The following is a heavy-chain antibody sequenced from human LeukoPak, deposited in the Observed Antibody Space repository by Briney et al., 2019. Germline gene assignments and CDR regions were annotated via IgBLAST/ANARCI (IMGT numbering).Heavy chain of an antibody. V-gene: IGHV3-74*01. CDR3: ARAGVAGGFDI. CDR1: GFTFSNSW. J-gene: IGHJ3*02. Sequence: GGSLRLSCAASGFTFSNSWIHWVRQAPGKGLVWVSRIDSDGGSIIYADSVEGRFTMFRDNGKNMVYLHMNSLRGEDTAVYYCARAGVAGGFDIWGQGTMVTVSS. CDR2: IDSDGGSI. D-gene: IGHD2-15*01.